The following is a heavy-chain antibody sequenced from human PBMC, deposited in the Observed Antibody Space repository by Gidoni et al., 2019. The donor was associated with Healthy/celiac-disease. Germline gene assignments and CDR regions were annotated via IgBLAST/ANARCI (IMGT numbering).Heavy chain of an antibody. CDR2: ISSSSSYI. V-gene: IGHV3-21*01. CDR3: ARGHWMATRGQAFDI. CDR1: GFPFSSYS. D-gene: IGHD5-12*01. J-gene: IGHJ3*02. Sequence: EVQLVESGGGLVKPGGSLRLSCAASGFPFSSYSMNWVRQAPGKGLEWVSSISSSSSYIYYADSVKGRFTISRDNAKNSLYLQMNSLRAEDTAVYYCARGHWMATRGQAFDIWGQGTMVTVSS.